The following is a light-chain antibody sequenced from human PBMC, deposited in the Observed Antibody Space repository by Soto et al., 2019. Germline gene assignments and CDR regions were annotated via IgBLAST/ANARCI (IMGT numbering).Light chain of an antibody. V-gene: IGKV1-39*01. CDR2: AAS. CDR3: QQSYSSPPYT. CDR1: QSISRY. J-gene: IGKJ2*01. Sequence: DIRMTQSPSSLSASVGDRVTITCRASQSISRYLNWYQQKPGKAPNLLIYAASNLQSGVPSRFSGSGSGTDFTLTISSLQPEDLATYYCQQSYSSPPYTFGQGTKLEIK.